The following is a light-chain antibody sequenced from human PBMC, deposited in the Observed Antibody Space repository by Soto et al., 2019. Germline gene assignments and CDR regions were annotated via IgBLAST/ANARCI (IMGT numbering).Light chain of an antibody. J-gene: IGLJ1*01. CDR3: SSYTSSSTPYV. Sequence: QSVLTQPASVSGSPVQSITISCTGTSSDVGGYNYVSWYQQHPVKAPKLMIYDVTNRPSGVSDRFSGPKSGNTASLTISGLQAEDEADYYCSSYTSSSTPYVFGTGTKVTVL. CDR2: DVT. V-gene: IGLV2-14*01. CDR1: SSDVGGYNY.